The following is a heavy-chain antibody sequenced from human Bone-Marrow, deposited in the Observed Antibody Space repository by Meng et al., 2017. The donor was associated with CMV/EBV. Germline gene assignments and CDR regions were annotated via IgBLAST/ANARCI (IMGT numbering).Heavy chain of an antibody. D-gene: IGHD3-16*01. V-gene: IGHV4-39*07. CDR1: GGSISSSSYY. Sequence: RQLQESGPGLVKPSETLSLPCTVSGGSISSSSYYWGWIRQPPGKGLEWIGSIYYSGSTYYNPSLKSRVTISVDTSKNQFSLKLSSVTAADTAVYYCARDVYGRGWFDPWGQGTLVTVSS. CDR3: ARDVYGRGWFDP. CDR2: IYYSGST. J-gene: IGHJ5*02.